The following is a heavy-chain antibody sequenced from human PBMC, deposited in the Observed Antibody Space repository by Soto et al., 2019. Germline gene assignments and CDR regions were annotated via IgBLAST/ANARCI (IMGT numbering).Heavy chain of an antibody. V-gene: IGHV4-34*01. CDR1: GGSFSGYY. CDR3: AREYGDYGVIDY. CDR2: INHSGST. D-gene: IGHD4-17*01. Sequence: QGQLQQWGAGLLKPSKTLSLTCAVYGGSFSGYYCSWIRQPPGKGLEWIGEINHSGSTNYNPSLKSRVTISVDTSKNQFSLKLSSVTAADTAVYYCAREYGDYGVIDYWGQGTLVTVSS. J-gene: IGHJ4*02.